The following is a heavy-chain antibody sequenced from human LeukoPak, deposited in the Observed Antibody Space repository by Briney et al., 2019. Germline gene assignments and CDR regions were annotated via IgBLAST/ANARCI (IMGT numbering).Heavy chain of an antibody. V-gene: IGHV3-23*01. D-gene: IGHD6-13*01. J-gene: IGHJ4*02. CDR1: GFTFSSYD. Sequence: GRSLILSCAAYGFTFSSYDMSWAHHATGKGPEWDSVITGSGGSTDYADSVKGRFTISRDSVKNTLSLQRNGRRAEDTAVYYCAILSSNWLAFDYWGQGILVSGFS. CDR2: ITGSGGST. CDR3: AILSSNWLAFDY.